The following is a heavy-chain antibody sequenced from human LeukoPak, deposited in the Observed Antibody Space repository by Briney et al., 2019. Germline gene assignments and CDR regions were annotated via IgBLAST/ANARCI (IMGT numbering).Heavy chain of an antibody. V-gene: IGHV3-23*01. J-gene: IGHJ4*02. Sequence: GGSLRLSCAASGFTVSSNYMSWVRQAPGKGLEWVSAITDNGGSTYYADLVKGRFTISRDNSRSMLYLQMDSLRVEDTAVYYCAKRVDYSSPGGYFDYWGQGTLVTVSS. CDR2: ITDNGGST. D-gene: IGHD2-2*01. CDR3: AKRVDYSSPGGYFDY. CDR1: GFTVSSNY.